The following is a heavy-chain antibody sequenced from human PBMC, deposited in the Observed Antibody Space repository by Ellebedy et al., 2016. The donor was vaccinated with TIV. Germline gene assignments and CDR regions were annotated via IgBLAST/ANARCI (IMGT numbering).Heavy chain of an antibody. D-gene: IGHD5-12*01. Sequence: MPSETLSLTCNVSGGSITRYFWTWIRQTPGKGLEWIGYVYYTGTTDYNPSLSSRVTISIDTSKSQFTQRLNSVTSADTAVYYCAREGIVATMFIDPWGPGTLVTVSS. V-gene: IGHV4-59*01. CDR1: GGSITRYF. J-gene: IGHJ5*02. CDR3: AREGIVATMFIDP. CDR2: VYYTGTT.